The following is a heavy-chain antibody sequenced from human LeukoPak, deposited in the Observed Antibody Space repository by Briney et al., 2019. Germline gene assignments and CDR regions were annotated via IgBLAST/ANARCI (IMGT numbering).Heavy chain of an antibody. D-gene: IGHD3-3*01. CDR1: GYTFTHYW. Sequence: KPGESLKISCRGSGYTFTHYWIAWVRQMPGKGLEWMGIIYPGDSETRYSPSFQGQGTISVDKYTTIAYLQWSNLKASDTAMYYCAGVWSGQYEGLDYWGQGTLVTVSS. J-gene: IGHJ4*02. CDR2: IYPGDSET. CDR3: AGVWSGQYEGLDY. V-gene: IGHV5-51*01.